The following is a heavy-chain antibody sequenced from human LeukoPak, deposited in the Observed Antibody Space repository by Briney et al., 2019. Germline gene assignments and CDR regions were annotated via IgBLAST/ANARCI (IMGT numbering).Heavy chain of an antibody. CDR3: ARRFLEWLPFDY. CDR2: IYHSGST. V-gene: IGHV4-30-2*03. J-gene: IGHJ4*02. D-gene: IGHD3-3*01. CDR1: GGSISSGGYY. Sequence: SQTLSLTCTVSGGSISSGGYYWSWIRQPPGKGLEWIGYIYHSGSTYYNPSLKSRVTISVDTSKNQFSLKLSSVTAADTAVYYCARRFLEWLPFDYWGQGTLVTVSS.